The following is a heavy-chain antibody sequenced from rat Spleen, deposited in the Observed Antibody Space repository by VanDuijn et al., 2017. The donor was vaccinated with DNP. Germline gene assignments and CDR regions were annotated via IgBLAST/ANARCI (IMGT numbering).Heavy chain of an antibody. Sequence: EVKLVESGGGLVQPGRSLKLSCAASGFTFSDYNMVWVRQAPKKGLEWVATISYDGLSTNYRDSVKGRFTISRDNAKSTLYLQMDSMRSEDTATYYCAKPDQWGQGVMVTVSS. V-gene: IGHV5-7*01. J-gene: IGHJ2*01. CDR1: GFTFSDYN. CDR2: ISYDGLST. CDR3: AKPDQ.